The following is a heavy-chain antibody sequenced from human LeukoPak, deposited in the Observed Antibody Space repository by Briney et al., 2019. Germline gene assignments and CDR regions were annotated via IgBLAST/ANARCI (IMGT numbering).Heavy chain of an antibody. D-gene: IGHD3-22*01. J-gene: IGHJ6*03. CDR2: IYYSGST. CDR3: ARVKWDSSGYSVYYYYMDV. CDR1: GGSISSHY. Sequence: SETLSLTCTVSGGSISSHYWSWIRQPPGKGLEWIGYIYYSGSTNYNPSLKSRVTISVDTSKNQFSLKLSSVTAADTAVYYCARVKWDSSGYSVYYYYMDVWGKGTMVTVSS. V-gene: IGHV4-59*11.